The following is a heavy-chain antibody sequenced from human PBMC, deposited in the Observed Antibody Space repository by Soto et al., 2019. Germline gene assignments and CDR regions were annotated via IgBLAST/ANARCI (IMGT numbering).Heavy chain of an antibody. CDR1: GGTFNSDT. CDR2: INSNLGIS. J-gene: IGHJ5*01. D-gene: IGHD3-16*01. CDR3: ARGPVRGMGGDS. Sequence: QVQLVQSGAEVKEPGSSVNVSCKASGGTFNSDTINWVRQAPGQGLEWMGRINSNLGISNYAQKFQGRIAITADKSTNSGYMELSSLRSEDTAVYYCARGPVRGMGGDSWGQGTLVTVSS. V-gene: IGHV1-69*02.